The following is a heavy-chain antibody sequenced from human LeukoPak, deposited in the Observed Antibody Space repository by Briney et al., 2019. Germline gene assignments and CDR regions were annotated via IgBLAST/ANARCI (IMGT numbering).Heavy chain of an antibody. CDR3: VSGSLQSGYNFDY. CDR1: GFTFSIYW. J-gene: IGHJ4*02. V-gene: IGHV3-74*01. Sequence: GGSLRLSCAASGFTFSIYWMHWIRQVPGKGLVWVSHIKYDGSATNYADSVKGRFTISRDNAKNTLYLQMNSLRAEDTAVYYCVSGSLQSGYNFDYWGQGALVTVSS. CDR2: IKYDGSAT. D-gene: IGHD3-3*01.